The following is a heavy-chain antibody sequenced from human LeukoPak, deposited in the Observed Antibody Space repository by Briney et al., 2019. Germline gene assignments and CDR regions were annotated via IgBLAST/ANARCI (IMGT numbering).Heavy chain of an antibody. V-gene: IGHV4-39*07. J-gene: IGHJ6*03. CDR3: AREVTRDYYYYYMDV. D-gene: IGHD5-18*01. CDR1: GGSISSSSYY. CDR2: IYYSGST. Sequence: SETLSLTCTVSGGSISSSSYYWGWIRQPPGKGLEWIGSIYYSGSTYYNPSLKSRVIISVDRSNNQFSLKLSSVTAADTAVYYCAREVTRDYYYYYMDVWGKGTTVTVSS.